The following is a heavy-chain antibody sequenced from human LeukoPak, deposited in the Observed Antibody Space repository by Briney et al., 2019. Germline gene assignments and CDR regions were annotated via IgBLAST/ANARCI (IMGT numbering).Heavy chain of an antibody. D-gene: IGHD4-17*01. Sequence: PGGSLRLSCAASGFTVSTNYMSWVRQAPGKGLEWVSVIYSGGSTYYVDSVKGRFTISRDNSKNTVYLQMNSLRAEDTAVYYCVRVDDYGDYPYYFDSWGQGTLVTVSS. V-gene: IGHV3-66*01. CDR2: IYSGGST. J-gene: IGHJ4*02. CDR1: GFTVSTNY. CDR3: VRVDDYGDYPYYFDS.